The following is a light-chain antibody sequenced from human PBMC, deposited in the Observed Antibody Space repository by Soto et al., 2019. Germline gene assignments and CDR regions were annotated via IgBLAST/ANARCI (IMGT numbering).Light chain of an antibody. CDR1: QGIRND. J-gene: IGKJ1*01. CDR3: LQDYNYSWT. CDR2: AAS. Sequence: AIQMTQSPSSLSASVGDRVTITCRASQGIRNDLAWYQQKPGKAPKLLIYAASSVQTGVPSRFSGSGSGTDFTLTISSLQPEDFTTYYCLQDYNYSWTFGQGTKVEIK. V-gene: IGKV1-6*01.